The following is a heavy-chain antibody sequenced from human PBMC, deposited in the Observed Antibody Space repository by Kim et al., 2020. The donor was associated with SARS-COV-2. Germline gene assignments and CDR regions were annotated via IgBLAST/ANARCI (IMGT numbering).Heavy chain of an antibody. J-gene: IGHJ4*02. D-gene: IGHD6-19*01. Sequence: YGDSVKGRFTISRGNAKNTLYLQMNSLTAEDTAVYYCARRQFTSGWYYFDYWAQGTLVTVSS. V-gene: IGHV3-74*01. CDR3: ARRQFTSGWYYFDY.